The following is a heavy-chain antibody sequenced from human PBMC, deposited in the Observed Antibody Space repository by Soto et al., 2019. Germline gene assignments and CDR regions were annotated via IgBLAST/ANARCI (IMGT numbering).Heavy chain of an antibody. CDR2: INPNSGGT. J-gene: IGHJ5*02. Sequence: ASVKVSCKASGYTFTGYYMHWVRQAPGQGLEWMGWINPNSGGTNYAQKFQGWVTMTRDTSISTAYMELSRLRSDDTAVYYCARSHLYCSGGSCYLFDPWGQGTRVTVSS. D-gene: IGHD2-15*01. CDR3: ARSHLYCSGGSCYLFDP. CDR1: GYTFTGYY. V-gene: IGHV1-2*04.